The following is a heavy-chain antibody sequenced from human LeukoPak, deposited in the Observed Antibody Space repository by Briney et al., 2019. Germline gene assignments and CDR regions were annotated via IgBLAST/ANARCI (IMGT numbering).Heavy chain of an antibody. V-gene: IGHV1-69*13. J-gene: IGHJ4*02. D-gene: IGHD2-2*01. CDR2: IIPIFGTA. CDR1: GCTFSSYD. CDR3: ARGGYCSSTSCYALYYFDY. Sequence: GASVKVSCKASGCTFSSYDISWVRQAPGQGLEWMGGIIPIFGTANYAQKFQGRVTITASESTSTAYMELSSLRSEDTAVYYCARGGYCSSTSCYALYYFDYWGQGTLVTVSS.